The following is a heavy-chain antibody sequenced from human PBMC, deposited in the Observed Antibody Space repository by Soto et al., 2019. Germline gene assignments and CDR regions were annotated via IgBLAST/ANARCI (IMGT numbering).Heavy chain of an antibody. D-gene: IGHD4-17*01. CDR1: GGPISSGGYY. J-gene: IGHJ6*02. V-gene: IGHV4-31*03. CDR3: ARGGTTVPSNYYGMDV. CDR2: IYYSGST. Sequence: ASETLSLTCSVSGGPISSGGYYWSWIRQHPGKGLEWIGYIYYSGSTYYNPSLKSRVTISVDTSKNQFSLKLSSVTAADTAVYYCARGGTTVPSNYYGMDVWGQGTTVTV.